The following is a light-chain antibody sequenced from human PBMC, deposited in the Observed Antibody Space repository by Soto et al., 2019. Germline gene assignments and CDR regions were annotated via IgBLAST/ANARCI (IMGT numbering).Light chain of an antibody. J-gene: IGLJ2*01. CDR3: SSYTSITTVV. V-gene: IGLV2-14*01. CDR1: SSDVGGYNY. CDR2: NVN. Sequence: QSALTQPASVSGSPGQSITISCIGTSSDVGGYNYVSWYQQHPDKAPKLVIYNVNNRPSGVSTRFSGSKSGNTASLIISGLQAEDEADYYCSSYTSITTVVFCGGTKLTVL.